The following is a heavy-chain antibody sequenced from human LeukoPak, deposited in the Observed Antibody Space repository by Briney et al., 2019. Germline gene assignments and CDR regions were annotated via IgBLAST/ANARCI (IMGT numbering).Heavy chain of an antibody. V-gene: IGHV1-2*02. D-gene: IGHD1-26*01. J-gene: IGHJ4*02. Sequence: ASVKVSCKASGYTYTGYYMHWVRQAPGQGREWMGSINPNSGGTNYAQKLQGRVTMTRDTSISTAYMELSRLRSDDTAVYYCARGILVVSGRDDYYFDYWDQGTLVTVSS. CDR3: ARGILVVSGRDDYYFDY. CDR2: INPNSGGT. CDR1: GYTYTGYY.